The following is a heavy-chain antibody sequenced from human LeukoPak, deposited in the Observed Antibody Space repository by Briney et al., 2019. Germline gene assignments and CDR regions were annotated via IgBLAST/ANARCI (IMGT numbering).Heavy chain of an antibody. J-gene: IGHJ3*02. Sequence: RGSLRLSCAASGFTFSSYAMSWVRQAPGKGLEWVSAISGSGGSTYYADSVKGRFTISRDNSKNTLYLQMNSLRAEDTAVYYCAKGLETYDYVWGSYRFDAFDIWGQGTMVTVSS. V-gene: IGHV3-23*01. CDR2: ISGSGGST. D-gene: IGHD3-16*02. CDR3: AKGLETYDYVWGSYRFDAFDI. CDR1: GFTFSSYA.